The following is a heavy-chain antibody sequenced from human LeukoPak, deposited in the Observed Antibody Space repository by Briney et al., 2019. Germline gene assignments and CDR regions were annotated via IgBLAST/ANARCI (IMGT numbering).Heavy chain of an antibody. D-gene: IGHD1-7*01. J-gene: IGHJ4*02. CDR2: ISGSGGST. Sequence: GGSLRLSCAASGFTFSSYAMSWVRQAPGKGLEWVSAISGSGGSTYYADSVKGRLTISRDNSKNTLYLQMNSLRAEDTAVYYCAKDHDWNYVGLFDYWGQGTLVTVSS. CDR3: AKDHDWNYVGLFDY. V-gene: IGHV3-23*01. CDR1: GFTFSSYA.